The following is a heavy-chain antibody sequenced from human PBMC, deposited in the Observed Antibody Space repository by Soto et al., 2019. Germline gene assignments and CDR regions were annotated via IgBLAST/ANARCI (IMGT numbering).Heavy chain of an antibody. J-gene: IGHJ2*01. CDR3: AIYYSGSGHPDLHSFPTRRSFDL. CDR1: GGSISSNY. Sequence: SETLSLTCTVSGGSISSNYWSWIRQPPGKGLEWIGYVYSSGSTNYNPSLKSRVTISVDTSKNQFSLKLSSVTAADTAVYYCAIYYSGSGHPDLHSFPTRRSFDL. CDR2: VYSSGST. D-gene: IGHD2-15*01. V-gene: IGHV4-59*03.